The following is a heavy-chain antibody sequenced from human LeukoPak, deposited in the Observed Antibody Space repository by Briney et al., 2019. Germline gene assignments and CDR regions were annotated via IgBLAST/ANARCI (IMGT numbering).Heavy chain of an antibody. Sequence: GGSLRLSCAASGFTFDDYTMHWVRQAPGKGLEWVSLISWDGGSTYYADSVKGRFTISRDNSKNSLYLQMNSLRTEGTALYYCAKDSRLGRYSYGYYYYGMDVWGQGTTVTVSS. CDR3: AKDSRLGRYSYGYYYYGMDV. V-gene: IGHV3-43*01. J-gene: IGHJ6*02. CDR1: GFTFDDYT. D-gene: IGHD5-18*01. CDR2: ISWDGGST.